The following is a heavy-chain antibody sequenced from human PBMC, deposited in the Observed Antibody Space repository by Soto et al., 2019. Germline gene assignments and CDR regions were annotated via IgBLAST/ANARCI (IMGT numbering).Heavy chain of an antibody. CDR1: GFTFSTYW. J-gene: IGHJ2*01. Sequence: GGSLRLSCAASGFTFSTYWMSWVRQAPGKGLEWVANIKQDGSEKYYVDSVKGRFTISRDNAKNSLWLQMNSLRAEDTAVYYCARDRGWGLRYFDLWGRGTLVTVSS. CDR3: ARDRGWGLRYFDL. CDR2: IKQDGSEK. V-gene: IGHV3-7*03. D-gene: IGHD1-26*01.